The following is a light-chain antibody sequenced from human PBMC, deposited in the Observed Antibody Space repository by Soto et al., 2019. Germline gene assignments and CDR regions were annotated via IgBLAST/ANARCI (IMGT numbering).Light chain of an antibody. Sequence: QPVLTQSPSASASLGASVKLTCTLSSGHSSYAIAWHQQQPEKGPRYLMKLNSDGSHSKGDGIPDRFSGSSSGTERYLTISRHEYADEADYYCQTWGTGIVVFGGGTKLTVL. J-gene: IGLJ2*01. CDR3: QTWGTGIVV. V-gene: IGLV4-69*01. CDR2: LNSDGSH. CDR1: SGHSSYA.